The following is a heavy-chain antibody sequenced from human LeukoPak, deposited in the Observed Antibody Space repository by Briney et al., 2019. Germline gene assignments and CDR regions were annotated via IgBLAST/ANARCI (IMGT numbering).Heavy chain of an antibody. CDR3: ARFARRVGATTAFDY. D-gene: IGHD1-26*01. CDR2: INPNSGGT. Sequence: ASVTVSCKASGYTFTGYYMHWVRQAPGQGLEWMGWINPNSGGTNYAQKFQGRVTMTRDTSISTAYMELSRLRSDDTAVYYCARFARRVGATTAFDYWGQGTLVTVSS. J-gene: IGHJ4*02. CDR1: GYTFTGYY. V-gene: IGHV1-2*02.